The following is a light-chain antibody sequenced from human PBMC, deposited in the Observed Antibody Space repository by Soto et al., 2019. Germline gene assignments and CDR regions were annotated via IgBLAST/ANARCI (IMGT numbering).Light chain of an antibody. J-gene: IGLJ1*01. CDR3: SSYAGNSRYV. Sequence: QSALTQPPSASGSPGQSVTISCTGTSSDVGRYNYISWYQQRPGKAPKLIIYEVSKRPSGVPDRLSGFKYGNTASLTVSGLQAEDEADYYCSSYAGNSRYVFGNGTKVTAL. CDR1: SSDVGRYNY. V-gene: IGLV2-8*01. CDR2: EVS.